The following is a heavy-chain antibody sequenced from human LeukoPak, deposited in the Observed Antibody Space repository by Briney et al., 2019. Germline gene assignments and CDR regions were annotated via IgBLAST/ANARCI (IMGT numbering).Heavy chain of an antibody. CDR3: ARDAEFDAIVGASNWFDP. D-gene: IGHD1-26*01. J-gene: IGHJ5*02. Sequence: GGSLRLSCAASGFTLSDYYMNWVRQAPGKGLEWVSYISSTSSTMYYADSVKGRFTISRDNAKNSLYLQMNSLRAEDTAVYYCARDAEFDAIVGASNWFDPWGQGTLVTVSS. CDR2: ISSTSSTM. V-gene: IGHV3-48*04. CDR1: GFTLSDYY.